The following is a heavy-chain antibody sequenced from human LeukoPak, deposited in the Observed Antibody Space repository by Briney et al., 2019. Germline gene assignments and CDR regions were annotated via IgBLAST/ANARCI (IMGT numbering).Heavy chain of an antibody. CDR3: ARDNVGATLDH. D-gene: IGHD1-26*01. Sequence: GTSLRLSCAASTFTFSSYGMHWVRQAPGKGLEWVAVIWYDGSKKYYADSVKGRFTISRDNSKNTLYLQMNSLRAEDTAVYYCARDNVGATLDHRGQGTLVIVSS. V-gene: IGHV3-33*01. CDR1: TFTFSSYG. J-gene: IGHJ4*02. CDR2: IWYDGSKK.